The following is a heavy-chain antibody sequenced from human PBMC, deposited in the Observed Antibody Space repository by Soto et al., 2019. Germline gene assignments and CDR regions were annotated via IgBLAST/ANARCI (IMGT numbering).Heavy chain of an antibody. CDR2: IDHSGST. CDR1: GGSFSGYY. Sequence: SGTLSLTCAVYGGSFSGYYWSWIRQPPGKGLEWIGEIDHSGSTNYNPSLKSRVTISVDTSKNHFSLKLSSVTAADTAVYYCARGGSYYDYIWGSQNKRYYFDYWGQGTLVTVSS. D-gene: IGHD3-16*01. V-gene: IGHV4-34*01. J-gene: IGHJ4*02. CDR3: ARGGSYYDYIWGSQNKRYYFDY.